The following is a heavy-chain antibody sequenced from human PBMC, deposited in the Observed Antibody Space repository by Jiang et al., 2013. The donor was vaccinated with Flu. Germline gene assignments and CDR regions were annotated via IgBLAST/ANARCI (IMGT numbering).Heavy chain of an antibody. D-gene: IGHD6-13*01. V-gene: IGHV5-10-1*01. CDR1: GYNFTSYW. Sequence: GAEVKKPGESLRISCKGSGYNFTSYWINWVRQMPGKGLEWMGRIDPSDSYTNYSPSFQGHVTISADKSISTAYLQWSSLKASDTAMYYCARIWGTSSTWAMGDYWGQGTLVTVSS. CDR3: ARIWGTSSTWAMGDY. J-gene: IGHJ4*02. CDR2: IDPSDSYT.